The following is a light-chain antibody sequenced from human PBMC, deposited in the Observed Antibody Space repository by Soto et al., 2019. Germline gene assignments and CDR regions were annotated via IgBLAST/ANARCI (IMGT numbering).Light chain of an antibody. Sequence: VMTQSPTTLYVSPGERATLSCRASQSVSGNLAWYQQKPGQAPRLLIYGASSRATGIPARFSGSGSGTDFTLTISSLEPEDFAVYYCQQRINSITFGQGGLLEIK. V-gene: IGKV3-11*01. CDR1: QSVSGN. CDR3: QQRINSIT. J-gene: IGKJ5*01. CDR2: GAS.